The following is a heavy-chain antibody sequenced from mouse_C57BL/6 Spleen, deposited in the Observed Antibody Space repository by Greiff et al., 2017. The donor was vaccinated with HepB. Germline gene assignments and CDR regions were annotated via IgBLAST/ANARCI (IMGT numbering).Heavy chain of an antibody. Sequence: EVHLVESGGGLVKPGGSLKLSCAASGFTFSSYAMSWVRQTPEKRLEWVATISDGGSYTYYPDNVKGRFTISRDNAKNNLYLQMSHLKSEDTAMYYCAREGSAQATDYWGQGTTLTVSS. D-gene: IGHD3-2*02. V-gene: IGHV5-4*01. CDR1: GFTFSSYA. CDR2: ISDGGSYT. CDR3: AREGSAQATDY. J-gene: IGHJ2*01.